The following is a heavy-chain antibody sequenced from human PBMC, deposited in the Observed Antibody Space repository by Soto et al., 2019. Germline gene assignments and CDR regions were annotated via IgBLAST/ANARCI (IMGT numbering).Heavy chain of an antibody. CDR2: ISSSSSYI. CDR3: TRVARDGYGAPFDY. D-gene: IGHD5-12*01. Sequence: PGGSLRLSCAASGFTFSSYSMNWVRQAPGKGPEWVSSISSSSSYIYYADSVKGRFTISRDNAKNSLYLQMNSLKTEDTAVYYCTRVARDGYGAPFDYGGQGTLVTVSS. J-gene: IGHJ4*02. CDR1: GFTFSSYS. V-gene: IGHV3-21*03.